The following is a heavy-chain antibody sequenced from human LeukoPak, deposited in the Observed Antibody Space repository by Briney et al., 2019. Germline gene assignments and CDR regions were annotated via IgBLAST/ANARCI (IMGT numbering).Heavy chain of an antibody. CDR1: GFTFGDYA. CDR3: ARDYNWNYFDY. J-gene: IGHJ4*02. Sequence: GGSLRLSCTASGFTFGDYAMSWVRQAPGKGLEWVANIKQDGSEKYYVDSVKGRFTISRDNAKNSLYLQMNSLRAEDTAVYYCARDYNWNYFDYWGQGTLVTVSS. D-gene: IGHD1-20*01. V-gene: IGHV3-7*01. CDR2: IKQDGSEK.